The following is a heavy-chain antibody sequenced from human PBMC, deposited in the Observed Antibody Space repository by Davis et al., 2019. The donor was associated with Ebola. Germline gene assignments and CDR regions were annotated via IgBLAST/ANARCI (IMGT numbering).Heavy chain of an antibody. D-gene: IGHD1-26*01. CDR1: GVTVRNNY. V-gene: IGHV3-66*01. CDR3: ARDVGPW. Sequence: PGGSLRLSCAVSGVTVRNNYMSWVRQAPGKGLEWVSIIYSSGDTYYAASVQGRFTISRDNSKNTVYLQMNSLRAEDTAVYYCARDVGPWGGQGTLVTVSS. J-gene: IGHJ4*02. CDR2: IYSSGDT.